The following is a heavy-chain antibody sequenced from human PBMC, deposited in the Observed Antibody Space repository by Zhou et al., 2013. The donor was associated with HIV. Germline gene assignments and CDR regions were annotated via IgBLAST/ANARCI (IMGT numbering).Heavy chain of an antibody. CDR1: GYTFTSYY. Sequence: QVQLVQSGAEVKKPGASVKVSCKASGYTFTSYYMHWVRQAPGQGLEWMGIINPSGGSTSYAQKFQGRVTMTRDTSTSTVYMELSSLRSEDTAVYYCARDRRADYVWGSGYFSGAFDIWGQGTMVTVSS. CDR2: INPSGGST. D-gene: IGHD3-16*01. J-gene: IGHJ3*02. CDR3: ARDRRADYVWGSGYFSGAFDI. V-gene: IGHV1-46*01.